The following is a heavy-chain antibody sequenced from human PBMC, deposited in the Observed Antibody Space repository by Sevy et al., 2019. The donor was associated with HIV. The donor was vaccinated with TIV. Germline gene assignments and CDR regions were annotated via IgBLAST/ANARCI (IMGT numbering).Heavy chain of an antibody. D-gene: IGHD4-17*01. CDR1: GFPFGSYS. CDR3: ARDPTDYPSYYYLYGLDA. Sequence: GGSLRLSCAASGFPFGSYSMHWVRHAAARGLKGVAVIPYDGDKKLYADSVKGRFTISRDNSKRTLYLVMNSLRTEDTAVYFCARDPTDYPSYYYLYGLDAWGQGTTVTVSS. J-gene: IGHJ6*02. CDR2: IPYDGDKK. V-gene: IGHV3-30*04.